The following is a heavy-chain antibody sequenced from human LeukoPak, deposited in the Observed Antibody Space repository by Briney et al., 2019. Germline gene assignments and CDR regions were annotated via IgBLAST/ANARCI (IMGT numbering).Heavy chain of an antibody. V-gene: IGHV3-23*01. J-gene: IGHJ4*02. D-gene: IGHD3-10*01. CDR3: AKDKETKLFGY. Sequence: GGSLRLSCATSGFPFETNAMSWVRQAPGKGLEWVATIGNTETFYADSVTGRFTISRDNSKNTLYLQMNSLRAEDTAVYYCAKDKETKLFGYWGQGTLVTVSS. CDR1: GFPFETNA. CDR2: IGNTET.